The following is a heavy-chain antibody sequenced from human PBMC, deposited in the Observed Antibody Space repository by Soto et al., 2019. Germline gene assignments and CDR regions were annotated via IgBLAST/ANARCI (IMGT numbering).Heavy chain of an antibody. CDR1: GGSISSYY. D-gene: IGHD4-4*01. CDR2: IYYSGST. V-gene: IGHV4-59*01. Sequence: PSETLSLTCTVSGGSISSYYWSWIRQPPGKGLEWIGYIYYSGSTNYNPSLKSRVTISVDTSKNQFSLKLSSVTAADTAVYYCARGPNGVYSNSKEGHNWFDPWGQGTLVTVSS. CDR3: ARGPNGVYSNSKEGHNWFDP. J-gene: IGHJ5*02.